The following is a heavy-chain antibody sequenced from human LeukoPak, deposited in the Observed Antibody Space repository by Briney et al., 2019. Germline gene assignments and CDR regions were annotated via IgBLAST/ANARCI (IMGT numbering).Heavy chain of an antibody. CDR3: ARAPLPIAAAGVDY. J-gene: IGHJ4*02. CDR1: GFTFSSYP. CDR2: ISYDGSNK. Sequence: GWSLTLSCAASGFTFSSYPMHWVRQAAGKGLEGVAVISYDGSNKYYADSVKGRFTISRDNSKNTLYLQMNSLRAEDTAVYYCARAPLPIAAAGVDYWGQGTLVTVSS. D-gene: IGHD6-13*01. V-gene: IGHV3-30*04.